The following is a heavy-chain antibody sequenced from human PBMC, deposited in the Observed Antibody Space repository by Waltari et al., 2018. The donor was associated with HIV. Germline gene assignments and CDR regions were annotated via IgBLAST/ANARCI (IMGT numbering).Heavy chain of an antibody. CDR3: ARGGCSGRTCYSKSFDL. CDR1: GGGFGSYT. CDR2: IIPKLGAT. V-gene: IGHV1-69*01. Sequence: QVQLVQSGAEMKMPESSVKVSCKASGGGFGSYTISWVRQAPGQGLEWMGGIIPKLGATHCAQKFQGRVTISADESTSTVDLELTSLRSDDTAVYYCARGGCSGRTCYSKSFDLWGQGTKVTVSS. D-gene: IGHD2-15*01. J-gene: IGHJ3*01.